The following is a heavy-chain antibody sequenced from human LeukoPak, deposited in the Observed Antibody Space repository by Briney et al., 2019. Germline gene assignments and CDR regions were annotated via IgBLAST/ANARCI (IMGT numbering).Heavy chain of an antibody. J-gene: IGHJ4*02. CDR1: GFVFRNYF. CDR2: IKNDGGEK. CDR3: ATDRGWRTSGYYLYYFEY. Sequence: GGSLRLSCAASGFVFRNYFMSWVRQAPGKGLEWVASIKNDGGEKYYVDSVRGRYTISRDNTKNSLYLQMSSLRAEDTAVYYCATDRGWRTSGYYLYYFEYWGQGTLVTFSS. D-gene: IGHD3-3*01. V-gene: IGHV3-7*01.